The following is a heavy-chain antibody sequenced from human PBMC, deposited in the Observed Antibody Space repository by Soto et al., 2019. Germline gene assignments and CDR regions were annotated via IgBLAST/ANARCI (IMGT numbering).Heavy chain of an antibody. CDR2: INTYNGNR. Sequence: QVQLVQSGAELRKPGASVKVSCKASGYSFSSYGINWVRQAPGQGLEWMGWINTYNGNRNYAQKFEDRVTTTTATSTNKVYMELRSLKSDDTAIYYCARDRLRGYDSSGFDSWGQGTLVTVSS. D-gene: IGHD3-22*01. V-gene: IGHV1-18*01. CDR1: GYSFSSYG. CDR3: ARDRLRGYDSSGFDS. J-gene: IGHJ4*02.